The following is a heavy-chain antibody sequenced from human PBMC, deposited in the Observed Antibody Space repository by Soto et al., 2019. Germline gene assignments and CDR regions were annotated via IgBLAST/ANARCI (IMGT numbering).Heavy chain of an antibody. D-gene: IGHD6-19*01. CDR2: ISWDGGST. CDR1: GFTFDDYT. Sequence: EVQLVESGGVVVQPGGSLRLSCAASGFTFDDYTMHWVRQAPGKGLEWVSLISWDGGSTYYAHSVKGRFTISRDNSKNSLYLQMNSLRTEDTSLYYCAKGGSGWSRGAFDIWGQGTMVTVSS. V-gene: IGHV3-43*01. J-gene: IGHJ3*02. CDR3: AKGGSGWSRGAFDI.